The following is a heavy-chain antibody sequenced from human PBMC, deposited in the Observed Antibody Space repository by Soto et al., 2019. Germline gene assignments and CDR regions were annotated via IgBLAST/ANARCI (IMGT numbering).Heavy chain of an antibody. CDR1: GFTFGDYG. CDR3: AKVPLRPYYFDY. D-gene: IGHD6-25*01. Sequence: QVQLVESGGGVVQSGRSLRLSCAASGFTFGDYGMHWVRQAPDKGLEWVAFIWYDGNKKYYGDSVRGRFTISRENSKNTLYLQMNSLRAEDTAVYDCAKVPLRPYYFDYWGQGTLVTVSS. CDR2: IWYDGNKK. V-gene: IGHV3-33*06. J-gene: IGHJ4*02.